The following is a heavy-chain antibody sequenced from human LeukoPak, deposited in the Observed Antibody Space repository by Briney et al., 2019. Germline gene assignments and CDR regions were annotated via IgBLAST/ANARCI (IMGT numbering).Heavy chain of an antibody. J-gene: IGHJ4*02. V-gene: IGHV5-51*01. CDR2: SYPGDADT. CDR3: AKLTDGYNYHY. D-gene: IGHD5-24*01. Sequence: GASRQISCKGSGYSFTNYWIAWVRQLRGKGLEWMGISYPGDADTRYSPSFQGQVIISADRSITTAYVQWSSLKASDTTIYYCAKLTDGYNYHYSGQGTPVTVSP. CDR1: GYSFTNYW.